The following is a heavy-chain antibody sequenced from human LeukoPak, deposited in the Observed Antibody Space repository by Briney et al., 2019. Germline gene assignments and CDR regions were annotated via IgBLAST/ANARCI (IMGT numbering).Heavy chain of an antibody. D-gene: IGHD3-22*01. V-gene: IGHV1-8*01. J-gene: IGHJ3*02. Sequence: ASVKVSCKASGYTFTSYDINWVRQATGQGLEWMGWMNPNSGNTGYAQKFQGRVTMTRNTSISTAYMELSSLRSEDTAVYYCAREPYYNDSSGYRGAFDIWGQGTMVTVSS. CDR3: AREPYYNDSSGYRGAFDI. CDR2: MNPNSGNT. CDR1: GYTFTSYD.